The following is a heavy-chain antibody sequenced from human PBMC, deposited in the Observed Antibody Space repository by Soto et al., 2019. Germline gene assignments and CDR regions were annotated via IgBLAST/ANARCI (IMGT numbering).Heavy chain of an antibody. CDR2: ISGSGGST. Sequence: HPGGSLRLSCAASGFTFSSYAMSWVRQAPGKGLEWVSAISGSGGSTYYADSVKGRFTISRDNSKNTLYLQMNSLRAEDTAVYYCAKVLEPWLSDYYGMDVWGQGTTVTVSS. D-gene: IGHD3-3*01. J-gene: IGHJ6*02. CDR1: GFTFSSYA. CDR3: AKVLEPWLSDYYGMDV. V-gene: IGHV3-23*01.